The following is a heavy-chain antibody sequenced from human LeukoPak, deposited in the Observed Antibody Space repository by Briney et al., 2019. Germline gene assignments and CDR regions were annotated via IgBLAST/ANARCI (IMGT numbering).Heavy chain of an antibody. D-gene: IGHD3-10*01. Sequence: PGGSLRLSCAASGFTFSNYWMSWVRQAPGKGLEWVANIKQDGSEKYYVDSVKGRFTISRDNAKNSLYLQMNSLRADDTAVYYCARDRRDYYGSGSYSDAFDIWGQGTMVTVSS. J-gene: IGHJ3*02. CDR3: ARDRRDYYGSGSYSDAFDI. V-gene: IGHV3-7*01. CDR1: GFTFSNYW. CDR2: IKQDGSEK.